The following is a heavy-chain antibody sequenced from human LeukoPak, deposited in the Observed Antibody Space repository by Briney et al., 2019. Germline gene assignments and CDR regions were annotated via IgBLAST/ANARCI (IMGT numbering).Heavy chain of an antibody. CDR1: GYRFTDYW. CDR2: VFPGDSET. D-gene: IGHD3-10*01. J-gene: IGHJ4*02. Sequence: GESLKTSCKASGYRFTDYWIAWVREMHGKGLEWMGIVFPGDSETRNNPSLQGQVTISVDKSISTAYLQWSSLKASDTVMYYCARHEGGGSASYFPFDYWGQGTLVTVSS. CDR3: ARHEGGGSASYFPFDY. V-gene: IGHV5-51*01.